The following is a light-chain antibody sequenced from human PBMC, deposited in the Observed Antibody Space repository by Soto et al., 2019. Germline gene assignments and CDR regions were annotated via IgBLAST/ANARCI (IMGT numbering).Light chain of an antibody. V-gene: IGKV3-20*01. CDR2: GAS. Sequence: PGERATLSCRASQSVSSSYLAWYQQKPGQAPRLLIYGASSRATGIPDRFSGSGSGTDFTLTISRLEPEDFAVYYCQQYGSSPETFGQGTKVDIK. CDR1: QSVSSSY. J-gene: IGKJ1*01. CDR3: QQYGSSPET.